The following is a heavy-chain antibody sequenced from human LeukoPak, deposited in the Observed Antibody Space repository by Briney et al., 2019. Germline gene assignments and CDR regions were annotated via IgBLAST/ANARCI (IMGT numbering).Heavy chain of an antibody. Sequence: GGSLRLSCVASGFIFENFAIHWVRQAPGKGLEWVSIVSFDGTNNFYADSVSGRFTVSRDDSENTVYLHMNSLRPDDTAVYFCARGRNVIGADFDSWGQGTLVTVSS. CDR2: VSFDGTNN. V-gene: IGHV3-30*04. D-gene: IGHD2/OR15-2a*01. J-gene: IGHJ5*01. CDR1: GFIFENFA. CDR3: ARGRNVIGADFDS.